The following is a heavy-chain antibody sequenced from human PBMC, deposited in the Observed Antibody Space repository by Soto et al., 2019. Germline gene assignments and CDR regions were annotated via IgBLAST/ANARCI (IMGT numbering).Heavy chain of an antibody. V-gene: IGHV4-34*01. CDR1: GGSFSGYY. D-gene: IGHD2-8*02. Sequence: QVHLQQWGAGLLKPSETLSLTCAVYGGSFSGYYWTWIRQPPGTGLEWIGKINHSGSTNYNPSLKSRVTISVDTAKTQFSLKLTSVTAADTAVYYCARDKITGLFDYWGQGTLVTVSS. CDR2: INHSGST. J-gene: IGHJ4*02. CDR3: ARDKITGLFDY.